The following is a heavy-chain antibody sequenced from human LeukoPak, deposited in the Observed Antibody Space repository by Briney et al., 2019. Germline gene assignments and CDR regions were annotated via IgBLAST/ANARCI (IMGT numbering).Heavy chain of an antibody. CDR1: GVSFSGYY. J-gene: IGHJ4*02. V-gene: IGHV4-34*01. CDR3: ARRIRYYDYVWGSYRPYYFDY. D-gene: IGHD3-16*02. CDR2: INHSGST. Sequence: SETLSLTCAVYGVSFSGYYWSWIRQPPGKGLEWIGEINHSGSTNYNPSLKRRVTISVDTSKNQFSLKLSSVTAADTAVYYCARRIRYYDYVWGSYRPYYFDYWGQGTLVTVSS.